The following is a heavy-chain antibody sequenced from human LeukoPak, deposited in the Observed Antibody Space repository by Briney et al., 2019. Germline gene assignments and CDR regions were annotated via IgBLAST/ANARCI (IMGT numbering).Heavy chain of an antibody. D-gene: IGHD2-2*01. CDR3: AKDGYCSSTSCYRAEYFQH. V-gene: IGHV3-23*01. Sequence: PGGSLRLSCAASGFTFSSYSMSWVRQAPGKGLEWVSAISGSGGSTYYADSVKGRFTISRDNSKNTLYLQMNSLRAEDTAVYYCAKDGYCSSTSCYRAEYFQHWGQGTLVTVSS. CDR1: GFTFSSYS. J-gene: IGHJ1*01. CDR2: ISGSGGST.